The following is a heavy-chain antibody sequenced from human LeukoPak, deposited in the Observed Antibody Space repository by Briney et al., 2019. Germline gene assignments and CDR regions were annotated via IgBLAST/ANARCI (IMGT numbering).Heavy chain of an antibody. Sequence: SETLSLTCTVSGDSISSYYWSWIRQPPGKGLEWIGYIYYSGSTNYNPSLKSRVTISVDTSKNQFSLKLSSVTAADTAVYYCARVGSGSYLIYWGQGTLVTVSS. V-gene: IGHV4-59*01. CDR1: GDSISSYY. CDR3: ARVGSGSYLIY. J-gene: IGHJ4*02. CDR2: IYYSGST. D-gene: IGHD1-26*01.